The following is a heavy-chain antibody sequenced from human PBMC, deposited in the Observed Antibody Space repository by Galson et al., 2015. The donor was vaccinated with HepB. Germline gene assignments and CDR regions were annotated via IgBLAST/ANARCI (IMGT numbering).Heavy chain of an antibody. D-gene: IGHD2-21*01. CDR3: AREAHIAVAAFDS. V-gene: IGHV3-33*01. CDR2: IWFDGTNQ. Sequence: SLRLSCAASGFTFTDFGMHWVRQAPGKGLEWVALIWFDGTNQYYAGSVKGRFTISRDNSKNTLYLQMNSLRAEDTAVYYCAREAHIAVAAFDSWGQGTLVTVSS. J-gene: IGHJ4*02. CDR1: GFTFTDFG.